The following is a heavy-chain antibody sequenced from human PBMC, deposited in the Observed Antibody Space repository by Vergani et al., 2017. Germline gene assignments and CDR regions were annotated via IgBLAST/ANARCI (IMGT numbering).Heavy chain of an antibody. D-gene: IGHD2-2*01. CDR2: ISGSGGST. Sequence: EVQLLESGGGLVQPGGSLRLSCAASGFTFSTYTMNWVRQAPGKGLEWVSGISGSGGSTYYADSVKGRFTISRDNFKNTLYLQMNSLRAEDTAVYYGTRDLKSSTSCWHYWGQGTLVTVSS. V-gene: IGHV3-23*01. CDR1: GFTFSTYT. CDR3: TRDLKSSTSCWHY. J-gene: IGHJ4*02.